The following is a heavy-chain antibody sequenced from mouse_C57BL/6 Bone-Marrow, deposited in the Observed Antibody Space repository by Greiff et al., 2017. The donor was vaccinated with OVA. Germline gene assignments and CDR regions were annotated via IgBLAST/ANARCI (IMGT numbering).Heavy chain of an antibody. CDR3: ARRVTTRAMDY. CDR1: GYTFTSYW. D-gene: IGHD2-3*01. Sequence: QVQLQQPGAELVKPGASVKMSCKASGYTFTSYWITWVKQRPGQGLEWIGDIYPGSGSTSYNEKFKSKATLTVDTSSSTAYMQLSSLTSEDSAVYYCARRVTTRAMDYWGQGTSVTVSS. CDR2: IYPGSGST. J-gene: IGHJ4*01. V-gene: IGHV1-55*01.